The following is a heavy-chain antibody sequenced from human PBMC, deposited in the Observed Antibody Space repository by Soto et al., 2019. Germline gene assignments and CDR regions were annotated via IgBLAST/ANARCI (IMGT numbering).Heavy chain of an antibody. CDR3: ARTVLGLILLADFFWDYCSYMAV. J-gene: IGHJ6*03. V-gene: IGHV4-34*01. D-gene: IGHD3-16*01. CDR1: GGSFSGYY. CDR2: INHSGST. Sequence: PSETLSITCAVYGGSFSGYYWSWIRQPPGKGLEWFGEINHSGSTSYNPSLKSRVTISADTSRGQFSLRLNSVTAADTAVYYCARTVLGLILLADFFWDYCSYMAVWVKGTTVTV.